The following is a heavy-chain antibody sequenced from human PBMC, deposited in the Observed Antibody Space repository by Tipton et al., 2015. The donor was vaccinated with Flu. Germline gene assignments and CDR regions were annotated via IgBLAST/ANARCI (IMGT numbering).Heavy chain of an antibody. V-gene: IGHV4-4*07. J-gene: IGHJ4*02. CDR2: LDTSWGS. CDR3: ARVVGQGKDYFDY. Sequence: LRLSCTVSGDSINNNYWSWVRQPAGKGLEWIGRLDTSWGSTYNSSLKSRVTMSFDTSKNQFSLKLSSVTAADTAVYYCARVVGQGKDYFDYWGQGTLVTVSS. D-gene: IGHD2-15*01. CDR1: GDSINNNY.